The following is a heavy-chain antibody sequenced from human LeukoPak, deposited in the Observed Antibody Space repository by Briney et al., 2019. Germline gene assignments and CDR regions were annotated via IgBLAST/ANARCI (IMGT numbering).Heavy chain of an antibody. D-gene: IGHD5-18*01. J-gene: IGHJ3*02. CDR2: ISGSGGST. V-gene: IGHV3-23*01. Sequence: GGSLRLSCAASGFTFSSYAMSWVRQAPGKGLEWVSAISGSGGSTYYADSVKGRFTISRDNSKNTLYLQMNSLRAEDTAVYYCANDHYLGVQLWSSLNAFDIWGQGTMVTVSS. CDR1: GFTFSSYA. CDR3: ANDHYLGVQLWSSLNAFDI.